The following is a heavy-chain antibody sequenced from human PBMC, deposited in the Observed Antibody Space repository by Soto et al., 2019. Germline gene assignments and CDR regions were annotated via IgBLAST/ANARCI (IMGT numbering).Heavy chain of an antibody. CDR2: ISYDGSNK. CDR3: ARDQNYYESKGDAFDI. J-gene: IGHJ3*02. V-gene: IGHV3-30-3*01. CDR1: GFTFSSYA. D-gene: IGHD3-22*01. Sequence: PGGSLRLSCAASGFTFSSYAMHWVRQAPGKGLEWVAVISYDGSNKYYADSVKGRFTISRDNSKNTLYLQMNSLRAEDTAVYYCARDQNYYESKGDAFDIWGQGTMVTVSS.